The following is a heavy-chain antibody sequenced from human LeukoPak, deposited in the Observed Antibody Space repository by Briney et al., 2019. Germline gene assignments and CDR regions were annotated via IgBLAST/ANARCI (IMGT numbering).Heavy chain of an antibody. D-gene: IGHD3-10*01. CDR3: AREGMVRGVIIY. Sequence: GGSLRLSCVASKFTFSSYSMNWVRQAPGKGLEWVSSISSSSTYIYYADSVKGRFTISRDNAKNSLYLQMNSLRAEDTAVYYCAREGMVRGVIIYWGQGTLVTVSS. CDR1: KFTFSSYS. J-gene: IGHJ4*02. CDR2: ISSSSTYI. V-gene: IGHV3-21*01.